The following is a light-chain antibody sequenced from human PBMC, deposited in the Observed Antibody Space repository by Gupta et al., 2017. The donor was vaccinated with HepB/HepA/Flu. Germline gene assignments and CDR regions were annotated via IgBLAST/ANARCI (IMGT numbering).Light chain of an antibody. Sequence: QSVLTQPPSASGTPGQRVSISCSGSSSNIGGNAVAWYQQVSGTAPRLLIHSNDKRPSGVPDRFSGSSSGTSASLAISGLQSEDEADYYCATWDDSLNGVIFGGGTRLTVL. CDR2: SND. J-gene: IGLJ2*01. V-gene: IGLV1-44*01. CDR1: SSNIGGNA. CDR3: ATWDDSLNGVI.